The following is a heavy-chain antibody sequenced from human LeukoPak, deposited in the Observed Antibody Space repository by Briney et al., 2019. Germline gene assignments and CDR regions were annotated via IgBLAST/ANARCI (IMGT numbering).Heavy chain of an antibody. V-gene: IGHV4-34*01. D-gene: IGHD2-2*01. J-gene: IGHJ6*03. CDR1: GGSFSGYY. Sequence: PSETLSLTCAVYGGSFSGYYWSWIRQPPGKGLEWIGEINHGGSTNYNPSLKSRVTISVDTSKNQFSLKLSSVTAADTAVYYCAYESVPAKDDYYMDVWGKGTTATVSS. CDR2: INHGGST. CDR3: AYESVPAKDDYYMDV.